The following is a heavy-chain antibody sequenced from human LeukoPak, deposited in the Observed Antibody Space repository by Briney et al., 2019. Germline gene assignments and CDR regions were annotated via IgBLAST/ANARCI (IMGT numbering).Heavy chain of an antibody. CDR2: ISGSGSTI. Sequence: GGSLRLSCAASGFTFSDYYMSWIRQAPGKGLEWVSYISGSGSTIYYADSGKGGFTISRDNAKSALYLQMNSLRAEDTALYFCAKRGVVIRVILVGFHKEAYYFDSWGQGALVTVSS. CDR1: GFTFSDYY. V-gene: IGHV3-11*01. D-gene: IGHD3-22*01. CDR3: AKRGVVIRVILVGFHKEAYYFDS. J-gene: IGHJ4*02.